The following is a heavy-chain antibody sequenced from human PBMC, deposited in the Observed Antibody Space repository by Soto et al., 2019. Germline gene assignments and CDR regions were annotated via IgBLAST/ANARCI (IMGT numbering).Heavy chain of an antibody. D-gene: IGHD2-2*01. J-gene: IGHJ4*02. CDR3: AKDDSGFSSRPLIVVVPAAFNY. CDR1: GFTFSSYG. Sequence: GGSLRLSCAASGFTFSSYGMHWVRQAPGKGLEWVAVISYDGSNKYYADSVKGRFTISRDNSKNTLYLQMNSLRAEDTAVYYCAKDDSGFSSRPLIVVVPAAFNYWGQGTLVTVSS. V-gene: IGHV3-30*18. CDR2: ISYDGSNK.